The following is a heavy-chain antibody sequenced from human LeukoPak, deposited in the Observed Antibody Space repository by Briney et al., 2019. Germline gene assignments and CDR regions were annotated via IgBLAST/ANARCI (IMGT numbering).Heavy chain of an antibody. CDR3: AKDIGRYGDYGYFDY. J-gene: IGHJ4*02. CDR2: ISWNSGSI. D-gene: IGHD4-17*01. V-gene: IGHV3-9*01. Sequence: GGSLRLSCAASGFTFDDYAMHWVRQAPGKGLEWVSGISWNSGSIGYADSVKGRFTISRDNAKSSLYLQMNSLRAEDTALYYCAKDIGRYGDYGYFDYWGQGTQVTVSS. CDR1: GFTFDDYA.